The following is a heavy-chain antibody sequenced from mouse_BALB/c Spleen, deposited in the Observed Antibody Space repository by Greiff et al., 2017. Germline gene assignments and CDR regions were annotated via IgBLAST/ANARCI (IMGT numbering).Heavy chain of an antibody. V-gene: IGHV2-9*02. J-gene: IGHJ4*01. CDR2: IWAGGST. CDR3: AGYYGDYYYAMDY. CDR1: GFSLTSYG. Sequence: VQRVESGPGLVAPSQSLSITCTVSGFSLTSYGVHWVRQPPGKGLEWLGVIWAGGSTNYNSALMSRLSISKDNSKSQVFLKMNSLQTDDTAMYYCAGYYGDYYYAMDYWGQGTSVTVSS. D-gene: IGHD1-2*01.